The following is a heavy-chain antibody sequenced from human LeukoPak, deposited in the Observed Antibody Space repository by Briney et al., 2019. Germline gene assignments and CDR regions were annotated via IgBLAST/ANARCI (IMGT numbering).Heavy chain of an antibody. J-gene: IGHJ6*02. CDR1: GFTVSTNY. D-gene: IGHD4-17*01. V-gene: IGHV3-66*01. CDR3: ARVPTAGYYYGMDV. CDR2: IYSDGST. Sequence: GGSLRLSCAASGFTVSTNYMSWVRQAPGKGPECVSVIYSDGSTFYTDSVKGRFTVSRDNSKNTLYLQMNSLRAEDTAVYYCARVPTAGYYYGMDVWGQGTTVTVSS.